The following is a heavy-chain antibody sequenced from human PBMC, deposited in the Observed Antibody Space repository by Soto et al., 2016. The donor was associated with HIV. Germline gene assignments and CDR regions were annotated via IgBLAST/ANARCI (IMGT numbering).Heavy chain of an antibody. V-gene: IGHV3-74*01. Sequence: EVQLVESGGGLVQPGGSLRLTCAASGFSLNDYWMHWVRQVPGKGLVWVSSINRDKTSTNYADSVKGRFTISRDNAKNILYLQMDTLRVEDTALYYCTRGVRDDYNSAGFSINWGQGTLLIVSA. CDR2: INRDKTST. J-gene: IGHJ4*02. D-gene: IGHD3-10*01. CDR1: GFSLNDYW. CDR3: TRGVRDDYNSAGFSIN.